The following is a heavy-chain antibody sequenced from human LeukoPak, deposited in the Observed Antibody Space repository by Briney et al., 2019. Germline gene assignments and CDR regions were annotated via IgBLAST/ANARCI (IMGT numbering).Heavy chain of an antibody. J-gene: IGHJ6*02. Sequence: SETLSLTCTVSGGSISSGDYYWSWIRQPPGKGLEWIGYIYYSGSTYYNPSLKSRVTISVDTSKNQFSLKLSSVTAADTAVYYCARGGVYYYYYGMDVRGQGTTVTVSS. CDR2: IYYSGST. D-gene: IGHD3-10*01. CDR3: ARGGVYYYYYGMDV. V-gene: IGHV4-30-4*08. CDR1: GGSISSGDYY.